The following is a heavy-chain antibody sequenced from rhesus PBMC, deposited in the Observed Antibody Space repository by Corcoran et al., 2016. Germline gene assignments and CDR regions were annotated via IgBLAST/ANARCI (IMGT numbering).Heavy chain of an antibody. V-gene: IGHV4-165*02. CDR3: ARWSGHFDF. D-gene: IGHD3-22*01. CDR1: GGSIRGDY. J-gene: IGHJ1*01. CDR2: INGVSGKT. Sequence: QVQLQESGPGLVKPSETLSLTCAGAGGSIRGDYWNWIRQTPGKGLEWIGAINGVSGKTASNPSLKSRVTMSRDTYKYRFSLNLNSVTAADTAVYYCARWSGHFDFWGQGALVTVSS.